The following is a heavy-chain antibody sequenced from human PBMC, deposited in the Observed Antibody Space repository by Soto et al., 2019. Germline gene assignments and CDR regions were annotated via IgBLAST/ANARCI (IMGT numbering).Heavy chain of an antibody. CDR1: GGSISSRSHY. CDR3: ATADGFGVVTPFFEY. D-gene: IGHD3-3*01. CDR2: SYYRGST. V-gene: IGHV4-39*01. Sequence: QLQLQESRPGLVKPSETLSLTYTVSGGSISSRSHYWGWIRQSPGKHLEWIGSSYYRGSTHYNPSLKTRVTISVDTSKNQVSLKVYSVTAADTAVYYCATADGFGVVTPFFEYWGQGILVTVSS. J-gene: IGHJ4*02.